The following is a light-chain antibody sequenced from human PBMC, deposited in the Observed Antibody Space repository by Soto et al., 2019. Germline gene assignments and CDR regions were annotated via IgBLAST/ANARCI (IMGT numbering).Light chain of an antibody. J-gene: IGKJ4*01. CDR1: QTVSGSY. CDR3: QQYGDSPPT. V-gene: IGKV3-20*01. Sequence: NVLTQSPGTLSLSPGERATLSCRASQTVSGSYVAWYQQKPGQTPRLLIYGASSRATGIPDRFSGSGSGTDFTLTISRLETEDFAVYHCQQYGDSPPTFGGGTKVEIK. CDR2: GAS.